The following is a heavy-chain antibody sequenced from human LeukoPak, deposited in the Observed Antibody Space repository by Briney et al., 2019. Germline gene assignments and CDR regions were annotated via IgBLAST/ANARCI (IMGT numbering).Heavy chain of an antibody. CDR3: AKPIFGVVPSSGSDAFDI. D-gene: IGHD3-3*01. CDR2: ISWDGGST. CDR1: GFTFDDYT. Sequence: GGSLRLSCAASGFTFDDYTMHWVRQAPGKGLEWVSLISWDGGSTYYADSVKGRFTISRDNSKNSLYLQMNSLRTEDTALYYCAKPIFGVVPSSGSDAFDIWGQGTMVTVSS. J-gene: IGHJ3*02. V-gene: IGHV3-43*01.